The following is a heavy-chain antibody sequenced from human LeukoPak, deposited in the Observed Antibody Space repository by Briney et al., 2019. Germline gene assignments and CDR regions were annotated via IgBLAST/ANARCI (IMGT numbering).Heavy chain of an antibody. Sequence: GESLKISCKGSGYSFTSYWIGWVRQMPGKGLEWMGIIYPGDSDTRYSPSLQGQVTISADKSTSTAYLQWSSLKASDTAMYYCARPYCGGDCYSLYFQHWGQGTLVTVSS. CDR1: GYSFTSYW. D-gene: IGHD2-21*02. J-gene: IGHJ1*01. CDR3: ARPYCGGDCYSLYFQH. CDR2: IYPGDSDT. V-gene: IGHV5-51*01.